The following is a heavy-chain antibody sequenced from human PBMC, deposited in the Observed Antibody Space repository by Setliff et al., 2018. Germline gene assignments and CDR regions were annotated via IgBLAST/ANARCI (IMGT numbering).Heavy chain of an antibody. V-gene: IGHV1-8*02. CDR3: ARIMGIVGDNWFDP. Sequence: GASVKVSCKASGYTFTSYDINWVRQATGQGLEWMGWMNPNSGNTGYAQKFQGRVTMTRDTSISTAYMELSRLRSDDTAVYYCARIMGIVGDNWFDPWGQGTLVTVSS. CDR2: MNPNSGNT. J-gene: IGHJ5*02. CDR1: GYTFTSYD. D-gene: IGHD1-26*01.